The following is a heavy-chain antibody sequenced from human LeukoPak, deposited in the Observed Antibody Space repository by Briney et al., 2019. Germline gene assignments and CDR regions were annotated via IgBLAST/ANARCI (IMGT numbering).Heavy chain of an antibody. V-gene: IGHV4-34*01. CDR3: ARGGGYSYGTDYYYYGMDV. D-gene: IGHD5-18*01. CDR2: INHSGST. CDR1: GGSFSGYY. J-gene: IGHJ6*02. Sequence: SETLSLTCAVYGGSFSGYYWSWIRQPPGKGLEWIGEINHSGSTNYNPSLKSRVTISVDTSKNQFSLKLSSVTAADTAVYYCARGGGYSYGTDYYYYGMDVWGQGTTVTVSS.